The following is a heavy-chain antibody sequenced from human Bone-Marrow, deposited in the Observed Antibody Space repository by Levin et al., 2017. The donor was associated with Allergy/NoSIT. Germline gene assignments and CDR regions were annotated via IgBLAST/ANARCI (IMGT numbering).Heavy chain of an antibody. V-gene: IGHV3-7*01. CDR1: GFTFSSYW. D-gene: IGHD3-22*01. CDR2: IKQDGSEK. Sequence: GESLKISCAASGFTFSSYWMSWVRQAPGKGLEWVANIKQDGSEKYYVDSVKGRFTISRDNAKNSLYLQMNSLRAEDTAVYYCARSPFRGITMIVVARDGMDVWGQGTTVTVSS. J-gene: IGHJ6*02. CDR3: ARSPFRGITMIVVARDGMDV.